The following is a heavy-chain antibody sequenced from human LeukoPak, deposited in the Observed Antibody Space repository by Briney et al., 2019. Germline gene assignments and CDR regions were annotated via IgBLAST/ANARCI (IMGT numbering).Heavy chain of an antibody. J-gene: IGHJ4*02. CDR1: GGSISSYY. Sequence: PSETLSLTCTVSGGSISSYYWSWIRQPAGKGLEWIERIYTSGSTNYNPSLKSRVTMSVDTSKNQFSLKLSSVTAADTAVYYCARTYYYDSSGYYYFDYWGQGTLVTVSS. CDR2: IYTSGST. V-gene: IGHV4-4*07. CDR3: ARTYYYDSSGYYYFDY. D-gene: IGHD3-22*01.